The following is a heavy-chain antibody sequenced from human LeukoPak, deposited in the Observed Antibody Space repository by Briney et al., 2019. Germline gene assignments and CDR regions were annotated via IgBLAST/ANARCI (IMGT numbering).Heavy chain of an antibody. CDR3: AKGNSMIWATCFDS. J-gene: IGHJ4*02. Sequence: PGGSLRLSCVASRFSLTRYGMAWVRQAPGGGLDWVATITARGDVAYYADSVDGRFTFSRDNSKDILYLQMSSLRAEDTALYYCAKGNSMIWATCFDSWGRGTLVTVSS. CDR1: RFSLTRYG. CDR2: ITARGDVA. V-gene: IGHV3-23*01. D-gene: IGHD3/OR15-3a*01.